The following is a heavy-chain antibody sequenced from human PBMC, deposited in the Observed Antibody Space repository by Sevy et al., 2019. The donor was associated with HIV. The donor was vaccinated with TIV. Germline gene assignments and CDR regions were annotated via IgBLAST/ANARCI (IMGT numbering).Heavy chain of an antibody. V-gene: IGHV3-30*02. Sequence: GGSLRLSCAASGFTFSSYGMHWVRQAPGKGLEWVAFIRYDGSNKYYADSVKGRFTISRDNSKNTLYLQMNSLRAEDTAVYYCPKDGNGSGPLFDYWGQGTLVTVSS. CDR3: PKDGNGSGPLFDY. D-gene: IGHD3-10*01. J-gene: IGHJ4*02. CDR2: IRYDGSNK. CDR1: GFTFSSYG.